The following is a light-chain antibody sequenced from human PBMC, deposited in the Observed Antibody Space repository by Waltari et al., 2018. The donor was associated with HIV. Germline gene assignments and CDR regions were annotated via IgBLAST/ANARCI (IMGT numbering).Light chain of an antibody. CDR3: AAWDDSLSGWV. CDR1: SSKIGSNY. CDR2: RNN. V-gene: IGLV1-47*01. J-gene: IGLJ3*02. Sequence: QSVLTQPPSASGTPGPRVTIPCSGSSSKIGSNYVSWYQQLPGTAPKLLIFRNNQRPSWVPDRFSGSKSGTSASLAISGLRSEDEADYYCAAWDDSLSGWVFGGGTKLTVL.